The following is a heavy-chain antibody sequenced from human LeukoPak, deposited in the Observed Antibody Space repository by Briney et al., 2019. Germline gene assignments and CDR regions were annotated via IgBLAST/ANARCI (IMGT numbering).Heavy chain of an antibody. Sequence: ASVKVSCKASGGTFSSYAISWVRQAPGQGLEWMGGIIPIFGTANYAQKFQGRVTITADKSTSTAYMELSSLRSEDTAVYHCAKSGWEGSDYWGQGTLVTVSS. D-gene: IGHD1-26*01. J-gene: IGHJ4*02. CDR1: GGTFSSYA. CDR3: AKSGWEGSDY. CDR2: IIPIFGTA. V-gene: IGHV1-69*06.